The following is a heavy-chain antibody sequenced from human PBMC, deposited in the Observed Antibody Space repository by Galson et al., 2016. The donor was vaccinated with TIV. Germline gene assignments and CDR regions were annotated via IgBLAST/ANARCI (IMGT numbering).Heavy chain of an antibody. V-gene: IGHV3-48*03. D-gene: IGHD3-3*01. Sequence: SLRLSCAASGFTLSVFEVNWVRQAPRKGLEWISFISRGASTIYYADSVRGRFTISRDDVKNSLSLQMNSLRAEDTAVYYCARDKIGVPGAFDIWGRGTIVTVSS. J-gene: IGHJ3*02. CDR3: ARDKIGVPGAFDI. CDR1: GFTLSVFE. CDR2: ISRGASTI.